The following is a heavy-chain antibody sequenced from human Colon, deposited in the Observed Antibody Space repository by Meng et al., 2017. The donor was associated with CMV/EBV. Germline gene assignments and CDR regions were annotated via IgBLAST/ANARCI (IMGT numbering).Heavy chain of an antibody. Sequence: GESLKISCAASGFTFSAYPIHWVRQAPGKGLEWVAIISHDGRNKYYAESVKGRFTISRDNSQNTVYLQMNSLRAEDTAVYHCAKGAIFGVTAPDYWGQGTLVTVSS. CDR1: GFTFSAYP. J-gene: IGHJ4*02. D-gene: IGHD3-3*01. V-gene: IGHV3-30*04. CDR2: ISHDGRNK. CDR3: AKGAIFGVTAPDY.